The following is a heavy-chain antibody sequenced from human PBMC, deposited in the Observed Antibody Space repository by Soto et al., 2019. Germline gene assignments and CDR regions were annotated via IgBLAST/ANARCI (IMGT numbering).Heavy chain of an antibody. V-gene: IGHV4-30-4*01. CDR3: ARTRDIVATEDY. CDR2: IYYSGST. Sequence: QVQLQESGPGLVKPSQTLSLTCTVSGGSISSGDYYWSWIRQPPGKGLEWIGYIYYSGSTYYNPSLKSRVTISADTSKNQCSLTLSSVTAADTAVYYCARTRDIVATEDYWGQGTLVTVSS. D-gene: IGHD5-12*01. J-gene: IGHJ4*02. CDR1: GGSISSGDYY.